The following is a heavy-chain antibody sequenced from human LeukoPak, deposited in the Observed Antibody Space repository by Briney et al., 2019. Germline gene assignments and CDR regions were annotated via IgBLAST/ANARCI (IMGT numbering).Heavy chain of an antibody. CDR2: IRSKAYGGTA. CDR1: GFTFGDYS. CDR3: SREIRYFDWFQADY. V-gene: IGHV3-49*03. Sequence: GGSLRLSCSASGFTFGDYSMSWFRQAPGKGLEWVGFIRSKAYGGTAEYAASVKGRFTISRDDSESIACLQMDSLKAEDTAVYYCSREIRYFDWFQADYWGQGTLVTVSS. J-gene: IGHJ4*02. D-gene: IGHD3-9*01.